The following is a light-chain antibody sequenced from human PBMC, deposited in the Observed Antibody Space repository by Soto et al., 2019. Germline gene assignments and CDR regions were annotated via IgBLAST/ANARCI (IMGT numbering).Light chain of an antibody. V-gene: IGKV3-11*01. CDR2: DAS. J-gene: IGKJ2*01. Sequence: EIVLTQSPATLSLSPGERATLSCRASQSVSSYLAWYQQKPGQAPRLLIYDASNRATGIPARFSGSGFGTDFTLTISSLEPEDFAVYYCQQRTNLPYTFGQGTNLEIK. CDR1: QSVSSY. CDR3: QQRTNLPYT.